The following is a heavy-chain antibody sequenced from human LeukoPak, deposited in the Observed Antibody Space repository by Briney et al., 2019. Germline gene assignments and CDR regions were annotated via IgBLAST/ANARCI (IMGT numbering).Heavy chain of an antibody. Sequence: ASEILSLTCTVSGGSISSSSYYWGWIRQPPGKGLEWIGSIYYSGSTYYNPSLKSRVTISVDTSKNQFSLKLSSVTAADTAVYYCARPVCSGGSCYPDWFDPWGQGTLVTVSS. CDR2: IYYSGST. V-gene: IGHV4-39*01. CDR1: GGSISSSSYY. D-gene: IGHD2-15*01. CDR3: ARPVCSGGSCYPDWFDP. J-gene: IGHJ5*02.